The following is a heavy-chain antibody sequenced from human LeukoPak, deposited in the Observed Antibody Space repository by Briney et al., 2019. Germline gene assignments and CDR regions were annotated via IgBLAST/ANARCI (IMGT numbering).Heavy chain of an antibody. CDR3: ARGANYDSSGYRNYFDY. CDR2: IIPIFGTA. V-gene: IGHV1-69*13. J-gene: IGHJ4*02. D-gene: IGHD3-22*01. CDR1: GGTFSSYA. Sequence: GASVKVSCKASGGTFSSYAISWVRQAPGQGLEWMGGIIPIFGTANYAQKFQGRVTITADESTSTAYMELSSLRSEDTAVYYCARGANYDSSGYRNYFDYWGQGTLVTVSS.